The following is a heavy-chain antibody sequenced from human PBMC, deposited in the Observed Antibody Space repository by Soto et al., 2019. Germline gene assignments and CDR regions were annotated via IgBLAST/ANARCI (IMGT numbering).Heavy chain of an antibody. Sequence: SETLSLTCTVSGGSISSYYWSWIRQPPGKGLEWIGYIYYSGSTNYNPSLKSRVTISVDTSKNQFSLKLSSVTAADRAVYYWARDLYDFWSGYEYNWFDPWGQGTLVTVAS. CDR2: IYYSGST. J-gene: IGHJ5*02. V-gene: IGHV4-59*01. CDR3: ARDLYDFWSGYEYNWFDP. CDR1: GGSISSYY. D-gene: IGHD3-3*01.